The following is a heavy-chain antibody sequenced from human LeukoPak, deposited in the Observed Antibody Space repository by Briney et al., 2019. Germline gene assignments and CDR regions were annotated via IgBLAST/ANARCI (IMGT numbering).Heavy chain of an antibody. V-gene: IGHV1-2*02. CDR1: GYTFTSYY. J-gene: IGHJ4*02. CDR3: ARDSQRYYYDSSGYLGY. CDR2: INPNSGGT. Sequence: ASVKVSCKASGYTFTSYYMHWVRQAPGQGLEWMGWINPNSGGTNYAQKFQGRVTMTRDTSISTAYMELSRLRSDDTAVYYCARDSQRYYYDSSGYLGYWGQGTLVTVSS. D-gene: IGHD3-22*01.